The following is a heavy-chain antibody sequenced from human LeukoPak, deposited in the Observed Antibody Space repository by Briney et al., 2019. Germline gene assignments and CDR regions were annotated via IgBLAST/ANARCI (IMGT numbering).Heavy chain of an antibody. CDR2: IIPIFGTA. CDR3: ARGCGGDCHDAFDI. J-gene: IGHJ3*02. Sequence: ASVKVSCKASGGTSSSYAISWVRQAPGQGLEWMGGIIPIFGTANYAQKFQGRVTITTDESTSTAYMELSSLRSEDTAVYYCARGCGGDCHDAFDIWGQGTMVTVSS. D-gene: IGHD2-21*02. CDR1: GGTSSSYA. V-gene: IGHV1-69*05.